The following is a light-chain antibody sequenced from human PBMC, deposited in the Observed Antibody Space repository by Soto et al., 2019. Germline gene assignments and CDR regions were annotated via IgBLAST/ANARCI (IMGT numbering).Light chain of an antibody. CDR3: QLYGSSPWT. V-gene: IGKV3-20*01. Sequence: EIVLTQSPGTLSLSPGERATLSCRASQSVSSSDLAWYQQKPGQAPRLLIYGASSRATGIPDRFSGSGSGIDFTLTISRLEPDDFAVYYCQLYGSSPWTFGQGTKVEIK. J-gene: IGKJ1*01. CDR2: GAS. CDR1: QSVSSSD.